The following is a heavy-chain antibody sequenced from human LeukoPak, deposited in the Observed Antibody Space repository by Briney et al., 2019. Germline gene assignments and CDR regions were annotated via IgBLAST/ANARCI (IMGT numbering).Heavy chain of an antibody. V-gene: IGHV3-7*02. D-gene: IGHD5-18*01. CDR1: GFTFSNYW. CDR3: ASQSYGRFDY. CDR2: IKQDGSEK. Sequence: EPGGSLRLSCAASGFTFSNYWMSWVRQAPGKGLEWVANIKQDGSEKSYVDSVKGQFTISRDNAKNSLYLQMNSLRAEDTAVYYCASQSYGRFDYWGQGTLVTVSS. J-gene: IGHJ4*02.